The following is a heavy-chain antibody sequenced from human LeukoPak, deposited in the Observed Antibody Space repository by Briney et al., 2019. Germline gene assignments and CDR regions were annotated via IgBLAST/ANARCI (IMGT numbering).Heavy chain of an antibody. CDR3: ARAGGSPTWIQLIDY. Sequence: GASVKVSCKASGYAFTSYGISWVRQAPGQGLEWMGWISAYNGNTNYAQKLQGRVTMTTDTSTSTAYMELRSLRSDDTAVYYCARAGGSPTWIQLIDYWGQGTLVTVSS. J-gene: IGHJ4*02. CDR1: GYAFTSYG. D-gene: IGHD5-18*01. V-gene: IGHV1-18*01. CDR2: ISAYNGNT.